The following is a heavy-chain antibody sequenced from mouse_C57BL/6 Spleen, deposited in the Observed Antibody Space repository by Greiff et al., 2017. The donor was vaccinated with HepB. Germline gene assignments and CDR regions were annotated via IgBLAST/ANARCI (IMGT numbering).Heavy chain of an antibody. V-gene: IGHV3-6*01. CDR3: AREGSYDYDGFAY. J-gene: IGHJ3*01. Sequence: EVQLQESGPGLVKPSQSLSLTCSVTGYSITSGYYWNWIRQFPGNKLEWMGYISYDGSNNYNPSLKNRISITRDTSKNQFFLKLNSVTTEDTATDYCAREGSYDYDGFAYWGQGTLVTVSA. CDR1: GYSITSGYY. CDR2: ISYDGSN. D-gene: IGHD2-4*01.